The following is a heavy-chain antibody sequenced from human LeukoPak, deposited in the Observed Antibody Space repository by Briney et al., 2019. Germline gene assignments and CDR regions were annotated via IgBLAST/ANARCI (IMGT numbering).Heavy chain of an antibody. V-gene: IGHV3-33*01. CDR1: GFTFSSYG. J-gene: IGHJ4*02. Sequence: GGSLRLSCAASGFTFSSYGMHWVRQAPGKGLEWVAVIWYDGSNKYYADSVKGRFTISRDNSKNTLYLQMAILRVEDTALYYCARDRWQQLVSPLEWGQGTLVTVSS. CDR3: ARDRWQQLVSPLE. D-gene: IGHD6-13*01. CDR2: IWYDGSNK.